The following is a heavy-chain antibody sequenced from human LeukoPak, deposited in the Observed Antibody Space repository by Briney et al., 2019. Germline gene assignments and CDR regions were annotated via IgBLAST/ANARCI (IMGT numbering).Heavy chain of an antibody. J-gene: IGHJ3*02. CDR1: GYTFTSYD. CDR3: ARTIRYCSGGSCYSFHGSSAFDI. D-gene: IGHD2-15*01. V-gene: IGHV1-8*01. Sequence: GASVKVSCKASGYTFTSYDINWVRQATGQGLEWMGWMNPNSGDTGYVQKFQGRVTMTTDTSTSTAYMELRSLRSDDTAVYYCARTIRYCSGGSCYSFHGSSAFDIWGQGTMVTVSS. CDR2: MNPNSGDT.